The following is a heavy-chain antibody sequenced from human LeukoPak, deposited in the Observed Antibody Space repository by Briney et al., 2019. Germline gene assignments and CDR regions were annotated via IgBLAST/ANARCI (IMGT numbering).Heavy chain of an antibody. CDR2: IIPIRGIS. D-gene: IGHD6-13*01. J-gene: IGHJ4*02. Sequence: SSVKVSCKASGGTFSSYAISWVRHAPGQGLEWMGRIIPIRGISNYAQKFQGGVTVNADKSPSPAYMELSRLRSEDTAVYYCARARIAAAPTPYHYWRQGPLVTVSS. V-gene: IGHV1-69*04. CDR1: GGTFSSYA. CDR3: ARARIAAAPTPYHY.